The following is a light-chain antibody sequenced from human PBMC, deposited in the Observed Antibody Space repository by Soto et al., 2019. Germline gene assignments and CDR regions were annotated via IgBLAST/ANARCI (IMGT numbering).Light chain of an antibody. J-gene: IGLJ2*01. V-gene: IGLV1-44*01. CDR1: SSNIGSKT. CDR3: AAWDDSLNGYVV. Sequence: SVLTQPPSASGTPGQRVTISCSGSSSNIGSKTVNWYRQLPGTAPKLLIYSNSQRPSGVPDRFSGSKSGTSASLAISGLQSEDEADYYCAAWDDSLNGYVVFGGGTQLTV. CDR2: SNS.